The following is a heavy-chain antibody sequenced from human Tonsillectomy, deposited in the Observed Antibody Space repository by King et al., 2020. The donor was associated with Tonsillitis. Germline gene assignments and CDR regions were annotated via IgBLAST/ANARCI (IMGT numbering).Heavy chain of an antibody. V-gene: IGHV3-33*05. Sequence: VQLVESGGGVVQPGRSLRLSCAASGFTFSSYGMHWVRKAPGKGLEGVALISYDGSNKYYADSVKGRFTISRENSKNTLYLQMNSLRAEDTAVYYCSRARRLVATIQWGYFDYWGQGTLVTVSS. CDR3: SRARRLVATIQWGYFDY. CDR1: GFTFSSYG. J-gene: IGHJ4*02. D-gene: IGHD5-12*01. CDR2: ISYDGSNK.